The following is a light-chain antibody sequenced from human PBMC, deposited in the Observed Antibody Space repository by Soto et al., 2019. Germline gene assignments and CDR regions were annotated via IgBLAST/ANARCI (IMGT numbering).Light chain of an antibody. Sequence: DIQMTQSPSFLYASVGGRVTITCRASQAISNYLNWYQQKPGKAANLLIFGAKTLQSGVTSRFSGSGYGTDFTLTITTLQPEDVGMYYCQQCHATPLTVGQVTRLEIK. CDR1: QAISNY. CDR3: QQCHATPLT. CDR2: GAK. J-gene: IGKJ5*01. V-gene: IGKV1-39*01.